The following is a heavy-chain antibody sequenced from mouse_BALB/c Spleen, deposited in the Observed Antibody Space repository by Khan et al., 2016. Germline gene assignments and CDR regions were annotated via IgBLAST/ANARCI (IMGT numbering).Heavy chain of an antibody. Sequence: EVQLVESGGGLVQPGGSRKLSCAASGFTFSSFGMHWVRQAPAKGLEWVAFISSGSSAIYYADTVKGRFTISRDKPKNTLFLQMTSLRSEDTAMYYCGRVDYWGQGTTLTGSS. CDR2: ISSGSSAI. J-gene: IGHJ2*01. V-gene: IGHV5-17*02. CDR1: GFTFSSFG. CDR3: GRVDY.